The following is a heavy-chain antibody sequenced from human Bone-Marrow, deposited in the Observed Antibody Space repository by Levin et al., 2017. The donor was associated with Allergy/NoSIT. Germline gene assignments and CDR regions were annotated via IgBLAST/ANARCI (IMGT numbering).Heavy chain of an antibody. CDR2: LGGSGSNT. D-gene: IGHD3-16*02. J-gene: IGHJ4*02. Sequence: GGSLRLSCAASGFTFSSYPMSWVRQAPGKGLEGVSALGGSGSNTYYADSVKGRFTISRDNSRNTLFLQMNSLRVEDTAIYYCAKDRPSRGYPVDNWGQGTLVTVSS. CDR1: GFTFSSYP. V-gene: IGHV3-23*01. CDR3: AKDRPSRGYPVDN.